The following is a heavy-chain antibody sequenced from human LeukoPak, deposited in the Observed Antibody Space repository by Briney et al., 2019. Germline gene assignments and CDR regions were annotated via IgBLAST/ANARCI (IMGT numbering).Heavy chain of an antibody. V-gene: IGHV4-38-2*01. CDR3: AISNNYDFWSGYNMDV. J-gene: IGHJ6*03. CDR1: DYSISSGYY. D-gene: IGHD3-3*01. CDR2: ISHGGST. Sequence: ASETLSLTCAVSDYSISSGYYWGWIRQPPGKGLEWVGSISHGGSTHYNASLKSRVTISIKTSKSQFSLQLSSVTAADTAVYYCAISNNYDFWSGYNMDVWGKGTTVTVSS.